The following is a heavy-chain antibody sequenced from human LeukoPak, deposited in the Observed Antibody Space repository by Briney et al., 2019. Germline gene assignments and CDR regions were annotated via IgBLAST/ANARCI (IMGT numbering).Heavy chain of an antibody. CDR1: Y. CDR2: INHSGST. J-gene: IGHJ3*02. CDR3: AREYSSGWYLHAFDI. Sequence: YWIGWVRQMPGKGLEWIGEINHSGSTNYNPSLKSRVTISVDTSKNQFSLKLSSVTAADTAVYYCAREYSSGWYLHAFDIWGQGTMVTVSS. D-gene: IGHD6-19*01. V-gene: IGHV4-34*01.